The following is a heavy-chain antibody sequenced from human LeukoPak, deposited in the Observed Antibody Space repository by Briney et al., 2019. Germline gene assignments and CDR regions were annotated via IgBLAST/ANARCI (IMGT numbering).Heavy chain of an antibody. J-gene: IGHJ4*02. CDR3: ARDRLTYYYDSSGYYSGAFFDY. D-gene: IGHD3-22*01. Sequence: PGGSLRLSCAASGFTVSSNYMSWVRQAPGKGLEWVSVIYSGGSTYYADSVKGRFTISRDNSKNTLYLQMNSLRAEDTAVYYCARDRLTYYYDSSGYYSGAFFDYWGQGTLVTVSS. CDR1: GFTVSSNY. V-gene: IGHV3-66*01. CDR2: IYSGGST.